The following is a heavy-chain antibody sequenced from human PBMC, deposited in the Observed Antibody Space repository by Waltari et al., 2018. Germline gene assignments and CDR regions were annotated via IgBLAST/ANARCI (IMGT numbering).Heavy chain of an antibody. V-gene: IGHV3-30*03. CDR2: ILNDGSDT. CDR1: GFAFNKFI. CDR3: ARGRSYGMDV. J-gene: IGHJ6*02. Sequence: QVQLMESGGGVVHPGQSLRLSSAASGFAFNKFIFHWVRQAPGKGLEWVASILNDGSDTKYADSVRCRFSISRDNSENTVYLQMDTLNIEDTGVYYCARGRSYGMDVWGQGTAVTVSS.